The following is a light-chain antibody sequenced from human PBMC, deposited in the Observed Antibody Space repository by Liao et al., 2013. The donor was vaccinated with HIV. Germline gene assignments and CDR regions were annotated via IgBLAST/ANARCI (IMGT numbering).Light chain of an antibody. CDR3: QVWDSSSDQDV. J-gene: IGLJ1*01. CDR1: NIGSKS. Sequence: SYELTQPPSVSVAPGKTARITCGGNNIGSKSVHWYQQKPGQAPVLVIYYDSDRPSGIPERFSGSNSGNTATLTISRVEAGDXADYYCQVWDSSSDQDVFGTGTKVTVL. V-gene: IGLV3-21*01. CDR2: YDS.